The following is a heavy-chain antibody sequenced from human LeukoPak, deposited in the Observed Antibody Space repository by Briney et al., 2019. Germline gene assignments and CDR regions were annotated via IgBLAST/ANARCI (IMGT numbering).Heavy chain of an antibody. CDR2: IYHSGST. V-gene: IGHV4-30-2*01. D-gene: IGHD5/OR15-5a*01. J-gene: IGHJ4*02. Sequence: SQTLSLTCTVSGGSISSGGYYWSWIRQPPGKGLEWIGYIYHSGSTYYNPSLKSRVAISVDRSKNQFSLKLSSVTAADTALYYCALGIVSWNYWGRGTLVAVSS. CDR1: GGSISSGGYY. CDR3: ALGIVSWNY.